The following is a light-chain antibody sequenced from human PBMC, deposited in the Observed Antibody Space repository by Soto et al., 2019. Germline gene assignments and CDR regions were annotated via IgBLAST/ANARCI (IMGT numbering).Light chain of an antibody. V-gene: IGKV1-5*01. CDR2: DAS. Sequence: DIQMTQSPSTLSASVGDRVTITCRASQSISNWLAWYQQKPGKAPKLLIYDASSLESGVPDRFSGSGSGTDFTLTINNLQAEDVAVYYCHQYYNIPWTFGQGTKVDI. J-gene: IGKJ1*01. CDR1: QSISNW. CDR3: HQYYNIPWT.